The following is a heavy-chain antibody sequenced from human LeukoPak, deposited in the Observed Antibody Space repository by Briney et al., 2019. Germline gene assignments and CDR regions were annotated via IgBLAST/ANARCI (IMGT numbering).Heavy chain of an antibody. V-gene: IGHV3-23*01. Sequence: PGGSLRLSSAASGFTFSSYAMSWVRQAPGKGLEWVSAISGSGGSTYYADSVKGRFTISRDNSKNTLYLQMNSLGAEDTGMYYCARHSSGNLQPFDSWGQGTLVSVSS. CDR2: ISGSGGST. D-gene: IGHD3-22*01. J-gene: IGHJ4*02. CDR1: GFTFSSYA. CDR3: ARHSSGNLQPFDS.